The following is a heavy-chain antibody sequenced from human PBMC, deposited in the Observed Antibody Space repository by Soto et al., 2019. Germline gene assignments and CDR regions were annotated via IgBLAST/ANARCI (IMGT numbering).Heavy chain of an antibody. CDR1: GGSFSGYY. CDR2: INHSGST. J-gene: IGHJ5*02. Sequence: SETLSLTCAVYGGSFSGYYWSWIRQPPGKGLEWIGEINHSGSTNYNPSLRSRVTISVDTSKNQFSLKLSSVTAADTAVYYCARRPGVLRYFDWLRRLDWLDPWGQGTLVTVSS. CDR3: ARRPGVLRYFDWLRRLDWLDP. V-gene: IGHV4-34*01. D-gene: IGHD3-9*01.